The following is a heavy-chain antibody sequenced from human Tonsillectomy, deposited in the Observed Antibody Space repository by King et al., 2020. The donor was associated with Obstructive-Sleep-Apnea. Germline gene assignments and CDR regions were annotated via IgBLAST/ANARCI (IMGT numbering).Heavy chain of an antibody. Sequence: LQLQESGPGLVKPSETLSLTCSVSGDSLSGSSYYWGWLRPPPGKSLEWLGSIYFSGSTVHNPSLESRLTLSVDTSENQFSLRLKSVTAADTAMYYCARVEGGHLQRDFEHWGQGTLVTVSS. V-gene: IGHV4-39*07. CDR3: ARVEGGHLQRDFEH. D-gene: IGHD1-1*01. CDR1: GDSLSGSSYY. CDR2: IYFSGST. J-gene: IGHJ4*02.